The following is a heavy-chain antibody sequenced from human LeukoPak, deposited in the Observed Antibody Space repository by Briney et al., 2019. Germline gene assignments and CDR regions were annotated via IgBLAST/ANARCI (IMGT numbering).Heavy chain of an antibody. Sequence: GGSLRLSCAASGFTFSSYSMNWARQAPGKGLEWVSGINWNGGRTGYADSVKGRFTISRDNAKNSLYLQMNSLRAEDTALYYCARDFWSGSYFYYYMDVWGKGTTVTVSS. D-gene: IGHD3-3*01. CDR1: GFTFSSYS. J-gene: IGHJ6*03. V-gene: IGHV3-20*04. CDR3: ARDFWSGSYFYYYMDV. CDR2: INWNGGRT.